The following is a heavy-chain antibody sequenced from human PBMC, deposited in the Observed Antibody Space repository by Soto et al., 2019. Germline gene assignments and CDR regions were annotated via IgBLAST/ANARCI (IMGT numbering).Heavy chain of an antibody. Sequence: GGSLRLSCAASGFTFSSYAMSWVRQAPGKGLEWVSAISGSGGSTYYADSVKGRFTISRDNSKNTLYLQMNSLRAEDTAVYYCAQMKCSELYYDILTGYYNNYWGQGTLVTVSS. CDR3: AQMKCSELYYDILTGYYNNY. D-gene: IGHD3-9*01. CDR1: GFTFSSYA. CDR2: ISGSGGST. V-gene: IGHV3-23*01. J-gene: IGHJ4*02.